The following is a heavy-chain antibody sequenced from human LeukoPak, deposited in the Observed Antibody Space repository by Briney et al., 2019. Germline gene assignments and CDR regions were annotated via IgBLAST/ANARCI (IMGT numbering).Heavy chain of an antibody. CDR3: ARFGYVAAVDV. CDR1: GFSFSAYW. CDR2: INPAGSET. Sequence: PGGSLRLSCAAPGFSFSAYWMTWVRQAPGTGLEWVANINPAGSETYYVDPVKGRFSISRDNAKNLAYLQMNSLRAEDTAVYHCARFGYVAAVDVWGQGTPVTVSS. J-gene: IGHJ4*02. V-gene: IGHV3-7*01. D-gene: IGHD2-15*01.